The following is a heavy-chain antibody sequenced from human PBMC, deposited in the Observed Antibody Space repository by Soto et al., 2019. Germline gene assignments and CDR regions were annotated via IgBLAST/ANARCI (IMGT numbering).Heavy chain of an antibody. Sequence: TSETLSLTCTVSGGSISSSSYYWDWIRQPPGKGLEWIGSIYYSGSTYYNPSLKSRVTISVDTSKNQFSLKLSSVTAADTAVYYCARPSGSYLYYFDYWGQGTLVTVSS. D-gene: IGHD1-26*01. J-gene: IGHJ4*02. CDR1: GGSISSSSYY. V-gene: IGHV4-39*01. CDR2: IYYSGST. CDR3: ARPSGSYLYYFDY.